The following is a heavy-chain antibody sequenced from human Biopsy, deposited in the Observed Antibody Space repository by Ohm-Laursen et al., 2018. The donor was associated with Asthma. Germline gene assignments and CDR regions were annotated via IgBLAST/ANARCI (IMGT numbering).Heavy chain of an antibody. D-gene: IGHD3-3*01. CDR2: MSFDGRQT. CDR1: GFTFSSYW. J-gene: IGHJ3*02. Sequence: SLRLSCSASGFTFSSYWMHWVRQAPGKGLEWVAVMSFDGRQTYYADSVKGRFTISRDNSKNTLYLQMNSLRAEDTAVYYCAKERYYDFWSGYPIWGQGTMVTVSS. CDR3: AKERYYDFWSGYPI. V-gene: IGHV3-30*18.